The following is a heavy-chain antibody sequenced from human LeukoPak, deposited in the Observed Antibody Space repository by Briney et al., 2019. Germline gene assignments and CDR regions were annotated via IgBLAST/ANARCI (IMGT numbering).Heavy chain of an antibody. CDR1: GFSFSTYS. CDR3: ARGAEYSGAWCQDY. J-gene: IGHJ4*02. CDR2: ISGSSSTI. D-gene: IGHD6-19*01. V-gene: IGHV3-48*04. Sequence: GGSLRLSCAASGFSFSTYSLNWVRQAPGKGLEWVSYISGSSSTIYYADSVKGRFTISRDNAKNSLSLQMNSLRAEDTAVYYCARGAEYSGAWCQDYWGQGTLVTVSS.